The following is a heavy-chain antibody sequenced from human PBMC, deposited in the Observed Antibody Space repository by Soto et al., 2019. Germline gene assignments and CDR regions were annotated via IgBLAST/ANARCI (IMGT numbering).Heavy chain of an antibody. Sequence: QLQLQESGSGLVKPSQTLSLTCAVSGGSISSGGYSWSWVRQPPGNGLEWIGYSHHSGSTYYNPSLTRRVTISVDRSKNQFSLKLSSVTAAATAVYYCARVPSPWGQGTLVTVSS. V-gene: IGHV4-30-2*01. CDR3: ARVPSP. CDR1: GGSISSGGYS. J-gene: IGHJ5*02. CDR2: SHHSGST.